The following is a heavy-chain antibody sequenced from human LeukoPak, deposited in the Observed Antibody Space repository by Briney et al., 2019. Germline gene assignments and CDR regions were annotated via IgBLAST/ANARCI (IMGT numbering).Heavy chain of an antibody. CDR1: GYTFTSYD. J-gene: IGHJ4*02. D-gene: IGHD3-9*01. CDR2: MNPNSGNT. Sequence: ASVKVSCKAPGYTFTSYDINWVRQATGQGLEWMGWMNPNSGNTGYAQKFQGRVTMTRNTSISTAYMELSSLRSEDTAVYYCARDRPLTYYDILTGYCNFDYWGQGTLVTVSS. V-gene: IGHV1-8*01. CDR3: ARDRPLTYYDILTGYCNFDY.